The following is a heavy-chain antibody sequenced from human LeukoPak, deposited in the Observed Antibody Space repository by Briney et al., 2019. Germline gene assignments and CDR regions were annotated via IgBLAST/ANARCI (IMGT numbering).Heavy chain of an antibody. D-gene: IGHD6-13*01. Sequence: GSLRLSCAASGFTFSSYSMNWIRQPPGKGLEWIGRIYHSGSTYYNPSLKSRVTISVDTSKNQFSLKLSSVTAADTAVYYCASTIAAAGIYFDYWGQGTLVTVSS. V-gene: IGHV4-38-2*01. CDR2: IYHSGST. CDR3: ASTIAAAGIYFDY. CDR1: GFTFSSYS. J-gene: IGHJ4*02.